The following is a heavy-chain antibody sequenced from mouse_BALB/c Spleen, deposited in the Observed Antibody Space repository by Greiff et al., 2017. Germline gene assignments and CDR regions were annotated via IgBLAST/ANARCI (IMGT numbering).Heavy chain of an antibody. V-gene: IGHV7-3*02. CDR2: IRNKANGYTT. CDR3: ARDNGYYAMDY. CDR1: GFTFTDYY. Sequence: EVQLVESGGGLVQPGGSLRLSCATSGFTFTDYYMSWVRQPPGKELEWLGFIRNKANGYTTEYSASVKGRFTISRDNSQSILYLQMNTLRAEDSATYYCARDNGYYAMDYWGQGTSVTVSA. J-gene: IGHJ4*01.